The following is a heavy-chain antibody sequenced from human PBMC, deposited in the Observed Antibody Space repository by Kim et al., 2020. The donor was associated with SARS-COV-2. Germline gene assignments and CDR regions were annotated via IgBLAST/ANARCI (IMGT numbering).Heavy chain of an antibody. Sequence: SVKVSCKASGGTFSSYAISWVRQAPGQGLEWMGRIIPILGIANYAQKFQGRVTITADKSTSTAYMELSSLRSEDTAVYYCARGSLYCSSTSCPVSIYYYYYYMDVWGKGTTVTVSS. CDR1: GGTFSSYA. D-gene: IGHD2-2*01. CDR3: ARGSLYCSSTSCPVSIYYYYYYMDV. J-gene: IGHJ6*03. V-gene: IGHV1-69*04. CDR2: IIPILGIA.